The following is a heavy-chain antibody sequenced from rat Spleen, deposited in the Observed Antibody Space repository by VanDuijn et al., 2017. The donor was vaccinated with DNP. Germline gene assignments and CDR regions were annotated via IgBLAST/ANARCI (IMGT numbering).Heavy chain of an antibody. CDR3: ATHNYGSY. D-gene: IGHD1-3*01. Sequence: EVQLVESGGGLVQPGRSLKLSCAASGFTFSDYGMAWVRQFPSRGLQWVASIIYDGSRTYYRDSVKGRFTISRDNAKNTLYLQMNSLKSEDTATYYCATHNYGSYWGQGVMVTVSS. J-gene: IGHJ2*01. CDR1: GFTFSDYG. V-gene: IGHV5S10*01. CDR2: IIYDGSRT.